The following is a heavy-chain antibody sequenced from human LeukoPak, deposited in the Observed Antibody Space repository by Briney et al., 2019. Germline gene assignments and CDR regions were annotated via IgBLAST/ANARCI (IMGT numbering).Heavy chain of an antibody. V-gene: IGHV4-61*01. D-gene: IGHD1-7*01. CDR1: GGSVSSGSYY. J-gene: IGHJ4*02. CDR3: ARGYMGTTDY. CDR2: IYYSGST. Sequence: PSETLSLTCTVSGGSVSSGSYYWSWIRQPPGKGLEWIGYIYYSGSTNYNPSLKSRVTISVDTSKNQFSLKLSSVTAADTAVYYCARGYMGTTDYWGQGTLVIVSS.